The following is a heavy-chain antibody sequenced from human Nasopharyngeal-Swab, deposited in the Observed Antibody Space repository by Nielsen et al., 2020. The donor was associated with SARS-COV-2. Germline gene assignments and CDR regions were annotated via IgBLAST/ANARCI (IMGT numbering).Heavy chain of an antibody. CDR3: ARDQKYYFEKSGYFDY. Sequence: SETLSLTCTVSGGSVSRCSHYWTWIRQPPGKELEWIGYIFYTGNTNYNPSLESRVTMSIDTSKNQFSLKLSSVTAADTAVYFCARDQKYYFEKSGYFDYWGQGAHVTVSS. J-gene: IGHJ4*02. CDR1: GGSVSRCSHY. D-gene: IGHD3-22*01. V-gene: IGHV4-61*01. CDR2: IFYTGNT.